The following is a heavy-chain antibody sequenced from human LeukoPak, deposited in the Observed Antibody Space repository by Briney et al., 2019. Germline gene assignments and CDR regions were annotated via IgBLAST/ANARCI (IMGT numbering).Heavy chain of an antibody. CDR3: ARGRFLEWLLLELDY. V-gene: IGHV3-21*01. D-gene: IGHD3-3*01. CDR2: ISSSSSYI. J-gene: IGHJ4*02. CDR1: GFTFSSYS. Sequence: SGGSLRLSCAASGFTFSSYSMNWVRQAPGKGLEWVSSISSSSSYIYYADSVKGRFTISRDNAKNSLYLQMNSLRAEDTAVYYCARGRFLEWLLLELDYWGPGTLVTVSS.